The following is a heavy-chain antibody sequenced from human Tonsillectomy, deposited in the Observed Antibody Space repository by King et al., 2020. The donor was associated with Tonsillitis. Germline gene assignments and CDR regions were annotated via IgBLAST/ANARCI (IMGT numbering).Heavy chain of an antibody. J-gene: IGHJ4*02. CDR1: GYIFTGYY. D-gene: IGHD1-26*01. Sequence: VQLVQSGAEVKKPGASVTVSCKALGYIFTGYYIHWVREALGQGLEWMGWINPNSVGTDYAQKFQGRVIMTRDTFITTAYMDLSRLRSDDTALYYCARARGGSYLFAYWGQGTLVTVSS. V-gene: IGHV1-2*02. CDR2: INPNSVGT. CDR3: ARARGGSYLFAY.